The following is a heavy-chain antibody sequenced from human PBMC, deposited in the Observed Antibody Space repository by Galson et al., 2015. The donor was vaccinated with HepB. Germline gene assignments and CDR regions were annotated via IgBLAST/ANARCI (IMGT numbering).Heavy chain of an antibody. CDR2: ISGSGGST. CDR3: AKGGRTYYYDRGGLFFDY. J-gene: IGHJ4*02. V-gene: IGHV3-23*01. D-gene: IGHD3-22*01. Sequence: SLRLSCAASGFTFSSYAMSWVRQAPGKGLEWVSAISGSGGSTYYADSVKGRFTISRDNSKNTLYLQMNSLRAEDTAVYYCAKGGRTYYYDRGGLFFDYWGQGTLVTVSS. CDR1: GFTFSSYA.